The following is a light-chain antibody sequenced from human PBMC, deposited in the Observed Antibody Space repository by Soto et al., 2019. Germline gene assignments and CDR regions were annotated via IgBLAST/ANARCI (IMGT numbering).Light chain of an antibody. CDR1: QSVTNSF. Sequence: EIVLAQSPGTLSLSPGDRATLSCRASQSVTNSFLAWYQQKPGQAPRLLIYGASRRATGIPDRFTGSGSGTDFTLTISRLEPEDFAVYYCQQYVSSPWAFGQGTKVDIK. CDR2: GAS. V-gene: IGKV3-20*01. CDR3: QQYVSSPWA. J-gene: IGKJ1*01.